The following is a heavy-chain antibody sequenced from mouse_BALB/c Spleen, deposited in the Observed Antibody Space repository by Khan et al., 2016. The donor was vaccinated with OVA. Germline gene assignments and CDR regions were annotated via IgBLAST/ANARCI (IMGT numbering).Heavy chain of an antibody. CDR1: GFSLTGYG. CDR2: IWGDGST. V-gene: IGHV2-6-7*01. J-gene: IGHJ4*01. D-gene: IGHD1-1*01. CDR3: ARGVYYYGSRAMDY. Sequence: QVQLKQSGPGLVAPSQSLSITCTVSGFSLTGYGVNWVRQPPGKGLEWLGMIWGDGSTDYNSALKSRLSITKDNSKSQVFLKMNSLQTDDTATYYGARGVYYYGSRAMDYWGQGTSVTVSS.